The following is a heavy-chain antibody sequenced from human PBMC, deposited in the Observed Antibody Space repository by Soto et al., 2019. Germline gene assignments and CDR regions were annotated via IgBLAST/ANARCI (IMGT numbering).Heavy chain of an antibody. CDR2: ISGSGGST. V-gene: IGHV3-23*01. Sequence: GGSLRLSCAASGFTFSSYAMSWVRQAPGKGLEWVSAISGSGGSTYYADSVKGRFTISRDNSKNTLYLQMNSLRAEDTAVYYCAKANRDSSSWYNDYYYYGMDVWGQGTTVTVSS. CDR1: GFTFSSYA. D-gene: IGHD6-13*01. CDR3: AKANRDSSSWYNDYYYYGMDV. J-gene: IGHJ6*02.